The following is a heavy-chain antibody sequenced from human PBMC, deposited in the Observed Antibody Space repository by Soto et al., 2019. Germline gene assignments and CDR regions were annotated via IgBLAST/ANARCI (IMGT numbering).Heavy chain of an antibody. Sequence: GGSLRLSCAASGFTFSDYYMSWIRQAPGKGLEWVSYISSSGSTIYYADSVKGRFTISRDNAKNSLYLQMNSLRAEDTAVYYCARDGPGLDYDFWSGYYTPQDYYYYYMDVWGKGTTVTVSS. CDR3: ARDGPGLDYDFWSGYYTPQDYYYYYMDV. CDR1: GFTFSDYY. CDR2: ISSSGSTI. J-gene: IGHJ6*03. V-gene: IGHV3-11*01. D-gene: IGHD3-3*01.